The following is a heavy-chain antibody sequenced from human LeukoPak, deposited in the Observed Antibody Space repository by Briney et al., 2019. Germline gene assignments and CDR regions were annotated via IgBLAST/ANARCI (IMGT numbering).Heavy chain of an antibody. J-gene: IGHJ4*02. CDR2: IYPGDSDT. Sequence: GESLKISCKASGYSFSSYWIGWVRQMPGKGLEWMGIIYPGDSDTRYSPSFQGQVTISADKSISTAYLQWSSLKASDTAMYYCARSAEYYYDSVNYWGQGTLVTVSS. D-gene: IGHD3-22*01. CDR1: GYSFSSYW. CDR3: ARSAEYYYDSVNY. V-gene: IGHV5-51*01.